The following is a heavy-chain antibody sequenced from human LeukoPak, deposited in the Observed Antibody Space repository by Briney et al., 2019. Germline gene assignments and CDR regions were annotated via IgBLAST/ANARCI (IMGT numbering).Heavy chain of an antibody. J-gene: IGHJ3*01. CDR2: IYTSVST. CDR1: GGSISGYY. D-gene: IGHD6-6*01. CDR3: ARRTDSGYRSSSSAFDV. V-gene: IGHV4-4*07. Sequence: SETLSLTCNVSGGSISGYYWSWVRQPAGKGVEGMGRIYTSVSTKYNPSLQSRVTMYVATSKTQFSLKLTSVTAADTAVYYCARRTDSGYRSSSSAFDVWGQGTMVTVS.